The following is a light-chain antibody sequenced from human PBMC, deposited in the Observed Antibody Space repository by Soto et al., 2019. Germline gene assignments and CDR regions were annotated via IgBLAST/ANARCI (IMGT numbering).Light chain of an antibody. V-gene: IGLV2-8*01. CDR2: EVA. CDR1: SSDIGAYNY. CDR3: NSYTSSSTTV. Sequence: QSALAQPPSASGSPGQSLTISCTGTSSDIGAYNYVSWYQQHPGKAPKLMIYEVAKRPSGVPDRFSASKSGSTASLTISGLQAEDEADYYCNSYTSSSTTVFGNGTKVT. J-gene: IGLJ1*01.